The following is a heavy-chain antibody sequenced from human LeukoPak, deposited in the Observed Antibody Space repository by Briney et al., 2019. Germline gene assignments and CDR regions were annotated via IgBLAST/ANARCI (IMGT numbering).Heavy chain of an antibody. CDR2: IYYSGSI. D-gene: IGHD3-3*01. CDR1: GGSISSSSYY. Sequence: SETLSLTCTVSGGSISSSSYYWGWIRQSPGKGLEWIGNIYYSGSINYNPSLKSRVTISVDTSKNQFSLILSSVTAADTAVYYCARALGYYDFWSGSSSPSNWFDPWGQGTLVTVSS. CDR3: ARALGYYDFWSGSSSPSNWFDP. V-gene: IGHV4-61*05. J-gene: IGHJ5*02.